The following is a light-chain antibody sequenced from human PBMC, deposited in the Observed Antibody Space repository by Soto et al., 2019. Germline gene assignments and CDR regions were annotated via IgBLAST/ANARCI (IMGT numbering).Light chain of an antibody. V-gene: IGLV2-8*01. CDR3: NSYAGSNNWV. Sequence: QSALTQPPSASGSPGQSVTISCTGTNSDIGGYNYVSWYQQHPGKAPKLVISEVSKRPSGVPDRFSGSKSGNTASLTVSGLQPEDEADYYCNSYAGSNNWVFGGGTQLTVL. J-gene: IGLJ2*01. CDR1: NSDIGGYNY. CDR2: EVS.